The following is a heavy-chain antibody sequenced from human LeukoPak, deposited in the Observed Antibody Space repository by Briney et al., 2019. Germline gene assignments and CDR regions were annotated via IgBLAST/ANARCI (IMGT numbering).Heavy chain of an antibody. V-gene: IGHV1-18*01. CDR1: GYTFTNYG. D-gene: IGHD3-10*01. CDR3: ARRTYYYGSGSYNNNYYYYMDV. CDR2: ISGYNGDT. J-gene: IGHJ6*03. Sequence: VSVKVSCKASGYTFTNYGISWVRQAPGQGLEWMGCISGYNGDTNYAKKVQGRVTMTTDTSTSTAYMELRSLRSDDTAVYYCARRTYYYGSGSYNNNYYYYMDVWGKGTTVTVSS.